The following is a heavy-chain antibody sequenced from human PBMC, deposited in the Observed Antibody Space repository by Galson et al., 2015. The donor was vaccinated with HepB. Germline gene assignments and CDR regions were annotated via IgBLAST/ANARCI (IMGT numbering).Heavy chain of an antibody. J-gene: IGHJ6*02. Sequence: SLRLSCAASGFTFSSYAMSWVRQAPGKGLEWVSAISGSGGSTYYADSVKGRFTISRDNSKNTLYLQMNSLRAEDTAVYYCAKSSELGYYYYGMDVWGQGTTVTVSS. V-gene: IGHV3-23*01. D-gene: IGHD1-7*01. CDR1: GFTFSSYA. CDR3: AKSSELGYYYYGMDV. CDR2: ISGSGGST.